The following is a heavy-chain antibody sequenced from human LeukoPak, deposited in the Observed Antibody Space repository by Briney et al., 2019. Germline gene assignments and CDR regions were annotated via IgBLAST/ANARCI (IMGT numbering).Heavy chain of an antibody. CDR1: GYTFTSYG. J-gene: IGHJ5*02. D-gene: IGHD3-3*01. V-gene: IGHV1-18*01. Sequence: VASVKVSCKASGYTFTSYGISWVRQAPGQGLEWMGWIGAYNGNTNYAQKLQGRVTMTTDTSTSTAYMELRSLRSDDTAVYYCARDFVIFGVVTTNWFDPWGQGTLVTVSS. CDR2: IGAYNGNT. CDR3: ARDFVIFGVVTTNWFDP.